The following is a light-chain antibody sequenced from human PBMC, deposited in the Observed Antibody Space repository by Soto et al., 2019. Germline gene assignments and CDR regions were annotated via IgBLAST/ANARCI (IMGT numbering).Light chain of an antibody. J-gene: IGLJ1*01. CDR1: SSDVGGYNY. CDR3: SSYTSSSTYV. V-gene: IGLV2-14*01. Sequence: SVLTQPASVSGSPGQSIAISCTGTSSDVGGYNYVSWHQLHPGKAPKLMVYEVSNRPSGVSNRFSGSKSGNTASLTISGLQAEDEADYYCSSYTSSSTYVFGTGTKVTVL. CDR2: EVS.